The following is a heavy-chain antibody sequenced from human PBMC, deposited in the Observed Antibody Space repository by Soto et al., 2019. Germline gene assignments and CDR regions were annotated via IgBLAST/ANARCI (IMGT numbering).Heavy chain of an antibody. V-gene: IGHV1-69*02. D-gene: IGHD3-10*01. CDR2: IIPILGIA. J-gene: IGHJ6*02. CDR1: GGTFSSYT. Sequence: SVKVSCKASGGTFSSYTISWVRQAPGQGLEWMARIIPILGIANYAQKFQGRVTITADKSTSTAYMELSSLRSEDTAVYYCARFRGSYGMDVWGQGTTVTVSS. CDR3: ARFRGSYGMDV.